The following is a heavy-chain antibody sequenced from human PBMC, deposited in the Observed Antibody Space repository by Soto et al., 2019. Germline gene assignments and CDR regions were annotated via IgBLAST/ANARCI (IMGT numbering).Heavy chain of an antibody. CDR2: INHSGST. V-gene: IGHV4-34*01. J-gene: IGHJ6*03. D-gene: IGHD2-21*01. Sequence: SETLSLTCAVYGGSFSGYYWSWIRQPPGKGLEWIGEINHSGSTNYNPPLKSRVTMSVDTSKNQFSLTLNSVTAADTATYYCARGGISHWAYFYYMDVWDRGTTVTVSS. CDR1: GGSFSGYY. CDR3: ARGGISHWAYFYYMDV.